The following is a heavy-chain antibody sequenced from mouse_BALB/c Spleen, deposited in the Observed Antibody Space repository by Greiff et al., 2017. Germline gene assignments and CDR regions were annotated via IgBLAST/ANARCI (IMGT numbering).Heavy chain of an antibody. Sequence: QVQLQQPGAELVKPGASVKLSCKASGYTFTRYWMHWVKQRPGQGLEWIGEINPSNGRTNYNEKFKGKATLTVDKSSSTAYMQLSSLTSEDSAVYYCARRIAGYYGVFDDWGQGTTLTVSS. CDR3: ARRIAGYYGVFDD. CDR2: INPSNGRT. V-gene: IGHV1S81*02. D-gene: IGHD1-2*01. CDR1: GYTFTRYW. J-gene: IGHJ2*01.